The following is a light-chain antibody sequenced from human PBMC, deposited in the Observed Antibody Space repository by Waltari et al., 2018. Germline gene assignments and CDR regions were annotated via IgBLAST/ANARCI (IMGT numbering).Light chain of an antibody. CDR2: EVS. CDR3: MQALQAPYT. CDR1: QSLVFSDGNNY. V-gene: IGKV2-28*01. Sequence: DIVMTQSPLSLPVTPGEPASISCRSSQSLVFSDGNNYLDWYQQKPGQSPQLLVYEVSKRASGVPDRFSGSGSGTDFTLKISRVDAEDVGVYYCMQALQAPYTFGQGTKLEIK. J-gene: IGKJ2*01.